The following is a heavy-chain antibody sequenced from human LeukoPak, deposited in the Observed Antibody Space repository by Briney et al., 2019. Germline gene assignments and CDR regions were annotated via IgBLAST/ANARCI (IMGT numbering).Heavy chain of an antibody. Sequence: GGSLRLSCAASGFTFSSYTVNWVRQAPGKGLVWVSRISGDGSITTYADSVKGRFTISRDNAKNTLFLQMNSLRVEDTAVYYCARAYIKAFDYWGQGTLVTVSS. V-gene: IGHV3-74*01. CDR2: ISGDGSIT. J-gene: IGHJ4*02. CDR3: ARAYIKAFDY. D-gene: IGHD3-16*01. CDR1: GFTFSSYT.